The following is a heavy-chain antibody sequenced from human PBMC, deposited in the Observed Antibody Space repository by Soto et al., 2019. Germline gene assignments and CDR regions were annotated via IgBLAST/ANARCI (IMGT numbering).Heavy chain of an antibody. D-gene: IGHD3-3*01. Sequence: SETLSLTCTVSGGSISSYYWSWIRQPPGKGLEWIGYIYYSGSTNYNPSLKSRVTISVDTSKNQFSLKLSSVTAADTAVYYCVRGKDFWSGYYYYYYGMDVWGQGTTVTVSS. CDR3: VRGKDFWSGYYYYYYGMDV. CDR2: IYYSGST. V-gene: IGHV4-59*12. CDR1: GGSISSYY. J-gene: IGHJ6*02.